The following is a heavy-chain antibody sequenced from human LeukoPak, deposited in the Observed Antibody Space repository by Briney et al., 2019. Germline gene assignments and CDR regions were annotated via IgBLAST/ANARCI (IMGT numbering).Heavy chain of an antibody. D-gene: IGHD3-3*01. V-gene: IGHV3-11*01. CDR2: ISSSGSII. J-gene: IGHJ4*02. Sequence: KPGGSLRLSCAASGFTFSDYYMSWIRQAPGKGLEWVSYISSSGSIIYYADSVKGRFTISRDNAKNSLYLQMNSLRAEDTAVYYCAKGMKITIFGVVIIPLDYWGQGTLVTVSS. CDR3: AKGMKITIFGVVIIPLDY. CDR1: GFTFSDYY.